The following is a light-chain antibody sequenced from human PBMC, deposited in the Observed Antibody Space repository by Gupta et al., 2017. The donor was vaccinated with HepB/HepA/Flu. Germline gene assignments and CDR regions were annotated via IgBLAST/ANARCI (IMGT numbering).Light chain of an antibody. CDR2: DAT. V-gene: IGKV1-33*01. CDR1: QDINYY. J-gene: IGKJ2*01. Sequence: DIHMTQSPSSLSASVGDRVTITCQASQDINYYLIWYQHKPGKAPKLLIYDATNLETRVASRFTGSGSGTDFTLTISSLQPEDIATYYCQQYENLPYTFGQGTKVEMK. CDR3: QQYENLPYT.